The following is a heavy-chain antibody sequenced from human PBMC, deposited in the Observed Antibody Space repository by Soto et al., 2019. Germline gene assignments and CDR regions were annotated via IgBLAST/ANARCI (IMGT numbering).Heavy chain of an antibody. CDR2: ISGGSKSI. J-gene: IGHJ6*02. V-gene: IGHV3-48*02. CDR3: VRDSRRGYGMDV. D-gene: IGHD3-10*01. CDR1: GFTFSSHS. Sequence: EVQLVESGGGLVQPGGSLRLSCVASGFTFSSHSMNWVRQAPGKGLEWVSYISGGSKSIYYAASVKGRFNISRDNVKNSLYLEMNSLRDEDTAVYSCVRDSRRGYGMDVWGPGTTVTVSS.